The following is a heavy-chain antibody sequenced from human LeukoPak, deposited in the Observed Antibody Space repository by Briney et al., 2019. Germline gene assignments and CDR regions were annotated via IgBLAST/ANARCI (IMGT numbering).Heavy chain of an antibody. CDR2: IRYDGSNK. J-gene: IGHJ4*02. Sequence: PGGSLRLSCAASGFTFSSYGMHWVRQAPGKGLEWVAFIRYDGSNKYYADSVQGRFTISRDNSQNTLYLQMNSLRAEDTAVYYCAKVGGSGSYSGAGDLDYWGQGTLVTVSS. CDR3: AKVGGSGSYSGAGDLDY. D-gene: IGHD1-26*01. CDR1: GFTFSSYG. V-gene: IGHV3-30*02.